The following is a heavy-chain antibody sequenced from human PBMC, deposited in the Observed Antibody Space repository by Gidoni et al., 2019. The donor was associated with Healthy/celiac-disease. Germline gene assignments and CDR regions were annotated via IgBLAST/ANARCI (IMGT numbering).Heavy chain of an antibody. D-gene: IGHD3-22*01. Sequence: EVQLLESGGGLVQPGGSLRLSCAASGFTVSSNYMSWVRQAPGKGLEWVSVSYSGGSTYYADSVKGRFTISRDNSKNTLYLQMNSLRAEDTAVYYCARDYYDSSGYSNGWGQGTLVTVSS. V-gene: IGHV3-66*01. CDR3: ARDYYDSSGYSNG. CDR2: SYSGGST. J-gene: IGHJ4*02. CDR1: GFTVSSNY.